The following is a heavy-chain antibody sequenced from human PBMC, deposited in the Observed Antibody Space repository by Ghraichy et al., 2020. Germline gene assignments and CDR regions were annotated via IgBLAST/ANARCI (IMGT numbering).Heavy chain of an antibody. Sequence: ASVKVSCKASGYTFTGYYMHWVRQAPGQGLEWMGWINPNSGGTNYAQKFQGRVTMTRDTSISTAYMELSRLRSDDTAVYYCARDHSSSYFVQYYYYGMDVWGQGTTVTVSS. D-gene: IGHD6-13*01. CDR3: ARDHSSSYFVQYYYYGMDV. J-gene: IGHJ6*02. CDR2: INPNSGGT. CDR1: GYTFTGYY. V-gene: IGHV1-2*02.